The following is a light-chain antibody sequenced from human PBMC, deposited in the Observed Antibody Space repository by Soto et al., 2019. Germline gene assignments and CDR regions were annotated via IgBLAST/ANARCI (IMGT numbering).Light chain of an antibody. V-gene: IGKV3-11*01. Sequence: EIVLTQSPATLSLSPGERATLSCRASQSVSRYLAWYQPKPGQAPRLLIFDASNRATAIPARFSGSGSGTDFTLTISSLEPEDFADYYCQQRSNWSPLTFGGGTKVEIK. CDR3: QQRSNWSPLT. CDR1: QSVSRY. J-gene: IGKJ4*01. CDR2: DAS.